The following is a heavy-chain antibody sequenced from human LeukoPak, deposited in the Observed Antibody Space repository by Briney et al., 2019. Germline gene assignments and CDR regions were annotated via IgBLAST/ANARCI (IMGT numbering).Heavy chain of an antibody. CDR2: ISSSGSYM. V-gene: IGHV3-21*01. D-gene: IGHD4/OR15-4a*01. Sequence: GGSLRLSCAASGFTFSSYDMNWVRQAPGKGLQWVSSISSSGSYMYYADSVKGRFTISRDNAKNSLFLQVNSLRAEDTAVYYCAPWGLWWSGYWGQGTLVTVSS. J-gene: IGHJ4*02. CDR1: GFTFSSYD. CDR3: APWGLWWSGY.